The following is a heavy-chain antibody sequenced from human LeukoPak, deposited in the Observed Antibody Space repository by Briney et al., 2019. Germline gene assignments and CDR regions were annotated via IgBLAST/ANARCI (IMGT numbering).Heavy chain of an antibody. D-gene: IGHD1/OR15-1a*01. V-gene: IGHV3-9*03. CDR1: GFTFDDYA. CDR2: ISWNSDSI. J-gene: IGHJ3*02. Sequence: GRPLRLSCAASGFTFDDYAMYWVRQAPGKGLEWVSGISWNSDSIGYADSVKGRFTISRDNAKNSLYLQMNSLRAEDMALYYCAKDIGGGGRYNWNRGAFDIWGQGTMVTVSS. CDR3: AKDIGGGGRYNWNRGAFDI.